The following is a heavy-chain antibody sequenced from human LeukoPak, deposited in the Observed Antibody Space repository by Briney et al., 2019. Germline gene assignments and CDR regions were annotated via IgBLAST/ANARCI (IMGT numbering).Heavy chain of an antibody. CDR3: ARDPEYSSGWYAHDAFDI. Sequence: ASVKVSCKASGYTFTSYGISWVRQAPGQGLEWMGWISAYNGNTNYAQKLQGRVTMTTDTSTSTAYMELRSLRSDDTAVYYCARDPEYSSGWYAHDAFDIWGQGTVVTVSS. CDR2: ISAYNGNT. D-gene: IGHD6-19*01. CDR1: GYTFTSYG. J-gene: IGHJ3*02. V-gene: IGHV1-18*01.